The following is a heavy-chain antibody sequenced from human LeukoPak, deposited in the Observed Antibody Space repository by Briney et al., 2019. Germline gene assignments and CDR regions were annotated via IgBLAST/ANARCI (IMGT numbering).Heavy chain of an antibody. D-gene: IGHD6-13*01. CDR1: GYTFTSYV. CDR3: ARESPSTSAADNYYYYYMDV. Sequence: ASVKVSCKASGYTFTSYVISWLRQPPGQGLEWRGWITAYMVNTNYAQKLQGRVTMTTDTSTSTAYMELRSLRSDDTAVYYCARESPSTSAADNYYYYYMDVWGKGTTVTISS. J-gene: IGHJ6*03. V-gene: IGHV1-18*01. CDR2: ITAYMVNT.